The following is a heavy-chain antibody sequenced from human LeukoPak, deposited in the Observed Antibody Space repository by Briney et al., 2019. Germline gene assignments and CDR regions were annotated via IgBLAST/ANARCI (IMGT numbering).Heavy chain of an antibody. CDR2: IYTSGIT. CDR1: GGSISSSY. J-gene: IGHJ5*02. Sequence: PSETLSLTCTVSGGSISSSYWSWIRQPAGKGLEWIGRIYTSGITNYNPSLKSRVTMSVDTSKKQFSLKLTSATAADTAVYYCARDGSGSGWYWFDPWGQGTLVTVSS. V-gene: IGHV4-4*07. CDR3: ARDGSGSGWYWFDP. D-gene: IGHD6-19*01.